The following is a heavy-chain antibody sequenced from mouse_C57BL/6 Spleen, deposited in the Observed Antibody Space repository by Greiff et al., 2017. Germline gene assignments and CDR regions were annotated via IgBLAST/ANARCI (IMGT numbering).Heavy chain of an antibody. CDR3: AGFITTGGAMDY. CDR2: IYPGDGDT. J-gene: IGHJ4*01. V-gene: IGHV1-80*01. Sequence: QVQLQQSGAELVKPGASVKISCKASGYAFSSYWMNWVKQRPGKGLEWIGQIYPGDGDTNYNGKFKGKATLTADKSSSTAYMQLSSLTSEDSAVYFCAGFITTGGAMDYWGQGTSVTVSS. CDR1: GYAFSSYW. D-gene: IGHD1-1*01.